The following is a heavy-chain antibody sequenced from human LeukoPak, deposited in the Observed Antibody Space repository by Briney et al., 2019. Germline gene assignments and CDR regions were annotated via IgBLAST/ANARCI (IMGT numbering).Heavy chain of an antibody. J-gene: IGHJ4*02. D-gene: IGHD3-10*01. V-gene: IGHV3-23*01. CDR2: ISGSGGST. CDR1: GFTFSSYA. Sequence: GGSLRLSCAASGFTFSSYAMSWVRQAPGKGLEWVSAISGSGGSTYYADSVKGRFIISRDNSKNTLYLQMNSLRAEDTAVYYCAKGLRLRGVITSHFDYWGQGTLVTVSS. CDR3: AKGLRLRGVITSHFDY.